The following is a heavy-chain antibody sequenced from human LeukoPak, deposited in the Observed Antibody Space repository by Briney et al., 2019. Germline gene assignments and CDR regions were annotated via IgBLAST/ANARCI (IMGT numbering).Heavy chain of an antibody. CDR2: ISGSSSYI. V-gene: IGHV3-21*01. J-gene: IGHJ4*02. D-gene: IGHD5-24*01. CDR1: GFTFSSYS. CDR3: ARDSEEMATIIHDY. Sequence: GSLRLSCAASGFTFSSYSMNWVRQAPGKGLEWVSSISGSSSYIYYADSVKGRFTISRDNAKNSLYLQMNSLRAEDTAVYYCARDSEEMATIIHDYWGQGTLVTVSS.